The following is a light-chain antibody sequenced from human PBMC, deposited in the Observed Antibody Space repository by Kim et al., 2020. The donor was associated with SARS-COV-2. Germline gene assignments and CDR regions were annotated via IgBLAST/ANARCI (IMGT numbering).Light chain of an antibody. V-gene: IGKV1-33*01. CDR3: QQCKNVPPT. Sequence: DIRMTQSPSSLSASIGDRVTITCQASQDIGDLLNWYQQKPGKAPKLLISDASFLEAGVPSRFTGGGSGTHFTFTISSLQPDDLGTYFCQQCKNVPPTFGQGTKVDIK. CDR2: DAS. J-gene: IGKJ1*01. CDR1: QDIGDL.